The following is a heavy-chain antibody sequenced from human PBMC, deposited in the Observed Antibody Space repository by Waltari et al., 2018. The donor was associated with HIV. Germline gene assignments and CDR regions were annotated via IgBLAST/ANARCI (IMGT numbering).Heavy chain of an antibody. V-gene: IGHV1-3*01. D-gene: IGHD3-16*01. CDR3: TRSGGAREALYHYYGMDV. J-gene: IGHJ6*02. CDR2: INAGNGNT. Sequence: QVQLVQSGAEVKKPGASVQVSCKASGYTFPNYAIHWVRQAPGQRLEWMGWINAGNGNTKYSPKFQGRVTITRYTSASIAYMELSSLRSEDTAVYYFTRSGGAREALYHYYGMDVWGQGTTVTVSS. CDR1: GYTFPNYA.